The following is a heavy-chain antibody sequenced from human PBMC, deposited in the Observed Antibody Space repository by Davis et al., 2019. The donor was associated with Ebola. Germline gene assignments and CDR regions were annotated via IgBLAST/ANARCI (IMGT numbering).Heavy chain of an antibody. V-gene: IGHV4-39*01. CDR1: GGSISSSSYY. CDR2: IYYSGIT. J-gene: IGHJ5*02. Sequence: SETLSLTCTVSGGSISSSSYYWGWIRQPPGKGLEWIGSIYYSGITYYNPSLKSRVTISADTSKNQFSLKLNSVTAADTAIYYCTRRLPANWFDPWGRGTLVSVSS. CDR3: TRRLPANWFDP. D-gene: IGHD2-15*01.